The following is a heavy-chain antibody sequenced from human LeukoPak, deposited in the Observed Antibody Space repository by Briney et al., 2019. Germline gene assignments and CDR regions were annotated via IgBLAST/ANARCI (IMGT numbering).Heavy chain of an antibody. CDR1: GDSVSSNSAA. J-gene: IGHJ4*02. CDR2: TYYRSKWYN. D-gene: IGHD6-19*01. CDR3: ARGAVAGTNPFDY. V-gene: IGHV6-1*01. Sequence: SQTLSLTCAISGDSVSSNSAAWNWIRQSPSRGLEWLRGTYYRSKWYNDYAVSVKSRITINPDTSKNQFSLQLNSVTPKDTAVYYCARGAVAGTNPFDYWGQGTLVTVSS.